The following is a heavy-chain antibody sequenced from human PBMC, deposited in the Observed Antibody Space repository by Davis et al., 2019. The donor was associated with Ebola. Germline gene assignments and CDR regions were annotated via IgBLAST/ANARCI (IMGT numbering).Heavy chain of an antibody. V-gene: IGHV4-39*07. Sequence: SETLSPTCTVPGRSISSSSYYWGWIRQPPGKGLEWIGSIYYSGSTYYNPSLKSRVTISVDTSKNQFSLKLSSVTAADTAVYYCARISGWYGGYGMDVWGQGTTVTVSS. J-gene: IGHJ6*02. CDR1: GRSISSSSYY. CDR2: IYYSGST. D-gene: IGHD6-19*01. CDR3: ARISGWYGGYGMDV.